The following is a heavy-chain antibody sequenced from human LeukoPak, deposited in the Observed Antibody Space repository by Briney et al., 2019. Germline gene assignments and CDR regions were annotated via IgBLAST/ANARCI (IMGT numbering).Heavy chain of an antibody. V-gene: IGHV3-48*04. Sequence: GGSLRLSCAASGFTFSSYSMNWVRQAPGKELEWVSYISPSSDTIYYADSVGGRFTISRDNAKNSLYLQMNSLRAEDTAVYYCAKDGGFWSGYGPPYFDYWGQGTLVTVSS. CDR2: ISPSSDTI. J-gene: IGHJ4*02. CDR3: AKDGGFWSGYGPPYFDY. CDR1: GFTFSSYS. D-gene: IGHD3-3*01.